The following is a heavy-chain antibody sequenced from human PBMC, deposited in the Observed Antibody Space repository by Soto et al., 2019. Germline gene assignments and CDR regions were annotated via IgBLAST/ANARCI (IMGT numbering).Heavy chain of an antibody. J-gene: IGHJ4*02. CDR1: GFTFSNCA. CDR2: ISGSGGST. Sequence: PGGSLRLSCAAPGFTFSNCAMSWVRQAPGKGLEWVSIISGSGGSTYYADSVKGRFTISRDRYKNTLYLQMSSLRADDTAVYYCAKFSGDYYNTSGYYRWDYWGQGTLVTVSS. D-gene: IGHD3-22*01. CDR3: AKFSGDYYNTSGYYRWDY. V-gene: IGHV3-23*01.